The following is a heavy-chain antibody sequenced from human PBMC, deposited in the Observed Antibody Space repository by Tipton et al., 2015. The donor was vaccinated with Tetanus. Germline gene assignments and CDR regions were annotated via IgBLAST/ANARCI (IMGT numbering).Heavy chain of an antibody. CDR1: GGSISRSAHY. J-gene: IGHJ1*01. V-gene: IGHV4-39*07. Sequence: TLSLTCNVSGGSISRSAHYWGWIRQSPGKGLEWIGNMYYSGTTHYNPSLKSRVTISGDTSKNQFSLKLSSVTPADTAVYYCARGSSVWSWYMQHWGQGTLVTVSS. CDR3: ARGSSVWSWYMQH. D-gene: IGHD2-2*01. CDR2: MYYSGTT.